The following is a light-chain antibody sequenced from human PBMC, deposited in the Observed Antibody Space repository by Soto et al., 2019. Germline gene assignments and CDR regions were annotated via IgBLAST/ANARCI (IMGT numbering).Light chain of an antibody. CDR2: DAS. J-gene: IGKJ4*01. V-gene: IGKV3-11*01. CDR3: QQRSNWPPLT. Sequence: EIVLTQSPATLSLSPGERATLSCSASQSVISYLAWYQQKPGQAPRLLIYDASNRATGIPARFSGSGSGTDFTLNISSLEPENFAVYYCQQRSNWPPLTFGGGTKVEIK. CDR1: QSVISY.